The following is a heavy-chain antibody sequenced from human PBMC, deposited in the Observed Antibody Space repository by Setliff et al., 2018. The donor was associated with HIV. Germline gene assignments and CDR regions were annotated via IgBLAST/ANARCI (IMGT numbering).Heavy chain of an antibody. J-gene: IGHJ4*02. CDR3: ARGDRELHYFDWPRAGVDF. D-gene: IGHD3-9*01. CDR1: GYTFTSYA. CDR2: INAGNGNT. V-gene: IGHV1-3*01. Sequence: ASVKVSCKASGYTFTSYAMHWVRQAPGQRLEWMGWINAGNGNTKYSQKFQGRVTMTRDTSTSTVYMELSSLRSEDTAVYYCARGDRELHYFDWPRAGVDFWGQGTLVTVSS.